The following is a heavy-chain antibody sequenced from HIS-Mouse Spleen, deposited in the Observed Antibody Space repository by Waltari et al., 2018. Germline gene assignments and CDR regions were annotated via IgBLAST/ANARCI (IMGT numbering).Heavy chain of an antibody. CDR3: ARDLELDAFDI. Sequence: EVQLVESGGGLVQPGGSLRLSGSAAGFTFSSYWMHWVRQAPGKGLVWVSRINSDGSSTSYADSVKGRFTISRDNAKNTLYLQMNSLRAEDTAVYYCARDLELDAFDIWGQGTMVTVSS. D-gene: IGHD1-1*01. V-gene: IGHV3-74*01. CDR2: INSDGSST. CDR1: GFTFSSYW. J-gene: IGHJ3*02.